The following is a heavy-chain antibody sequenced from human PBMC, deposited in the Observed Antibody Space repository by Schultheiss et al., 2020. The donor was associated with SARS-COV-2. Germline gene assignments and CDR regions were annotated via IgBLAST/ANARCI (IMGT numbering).Heavy chain of an antibody. D-gene: IGHD3-3*01. CDR1: GFTLSDYY. V-gene: IGHV3-11*01. Sequence: GESLKISCEASGFTLSDYYMSWIRQTPGKGLEWLSDISRSGTTIYYADSVKGRFTISRDNTNSLYLQMISLTADDTAVYYCARHGGRRGYNFWSENLWGQGTLVTVSS. CDR3: ARHGGRRGYNFWSENL. J-gene: IGHJ4*02. CDR2: ISRSGTTI.